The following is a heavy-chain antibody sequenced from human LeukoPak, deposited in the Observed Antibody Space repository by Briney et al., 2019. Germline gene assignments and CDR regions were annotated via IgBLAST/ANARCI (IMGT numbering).Heavy chain of an antibody. V-gene: IGHV4-61*01. Sequence: PSETLSLTCAVSGCSISSSYYWSWIRPPPGKGLEWIGYIYYSGSTNYNPSLKSRVTISVGTSKNQFSLKLSSVTAADTAVYYCARKNYYDIDYWGQGTLVTVSS. CDR3: ARKNYYDIDY. CDR1: GCSISSSYY. D-gene: IGHD3-22*01. J-gene: IGHJ4*02. CDR2: IYYSGST.